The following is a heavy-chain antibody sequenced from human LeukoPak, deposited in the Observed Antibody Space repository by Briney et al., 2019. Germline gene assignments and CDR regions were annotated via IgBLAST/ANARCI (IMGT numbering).Heavy chain of an antibody. V-gene: IGHV1-18*01. Sequence: ASVKVSCKASGYTFTSYGISWVRQAPGQGLEWMGWISAYNGNTNYAQKLQGRVTMTTDTSTSTAYMELRSLRAEDTAVYYCARGPKLWFGELPPGYYYGMDVWGPGTTVTVSS. CDR3: ARGPKLWFGELPPGYYYGMDV. CDR2: ISAYNGNT. CDR1: GYTFTSYG. J-gene: IGHJ6*02. D-gene: IGHD3-10*01.